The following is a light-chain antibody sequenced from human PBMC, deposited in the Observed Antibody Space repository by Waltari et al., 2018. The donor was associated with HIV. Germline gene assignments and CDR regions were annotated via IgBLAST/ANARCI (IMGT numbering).Light chain of an antibody. J-gene: IGLJ3*02. CDR2: ENN. V-gene: IGLV1-51*02. CDR1: SPNIENNY. Sequence: SVLTQPPSVSAAPGQRVTIPCAGNSPNIENNYVVWYQHLPGTAPKLLIYENNQRPSGIPDRFSGSKSGASATLAITGLQTGDEADYYCGTWDSSLSVVVFGGGTKVTAL. CDR3: GTWDSSLSVVV.